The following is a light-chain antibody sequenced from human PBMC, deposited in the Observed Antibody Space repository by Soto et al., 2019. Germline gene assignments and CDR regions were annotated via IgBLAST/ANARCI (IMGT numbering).Light chain of an antibody. V-gene: IGLV2-14*01. J-gene: IGLJ1*01. CDR2: DVS. Sequence: QSVLTQPASVXGSPGQSITISCTGTSSDVGAYNYVSWYQQHPAKVPKLMIYDVSNRPSGVSDRFSGSKSGNTASLTISGLQAEDEADYYCYSYTSSSTYVFGTGTKVTVL. CDR3: YSYTSSSTYV. CDR1: SSDVGAYNY.